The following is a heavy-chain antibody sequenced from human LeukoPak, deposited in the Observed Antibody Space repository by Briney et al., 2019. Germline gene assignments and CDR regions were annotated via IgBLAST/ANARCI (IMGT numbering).Heavy chain of an antibody. J-gene: IGHJ4*02. D-gene: IGHD3-16*02. CDR1: GFTFSSYG. Sequence: PGGSLRLSCAAPGFTFSSYGMHWVRQAPGKWLEWVAVISYDGSNKYYADSVKGRFTISRDNSKNTLYLQMNSLRAEDTAVYYCAKGADDYVWGSYLHWGQGTLVTVSS. CDR2: ISYDGSNK. V-gene: IGHV3-30*18. CDR3: AKGADDYVWGSYLH.